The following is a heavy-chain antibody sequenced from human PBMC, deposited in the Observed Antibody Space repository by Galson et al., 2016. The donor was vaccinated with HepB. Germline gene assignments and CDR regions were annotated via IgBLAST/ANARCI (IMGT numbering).Heavy chain of an antibody. CDR1: GYTFNTYY. D-gene: IGHD1-26*01. V-gene: IGHV1-46*02. Sequence: SVKVSCKGSGYTFNTYYMHWFRQAPGQGLEWMGIVSPTLGGRNHAQRFQGRVSMTTDTSASTVYMELDSLTPEDTAMYYCARALTVVVAGGTTRGYYDHWGQGTLVTVSS. J-gene: IGHJ4*02. CDR3: ARALTVVVAGGTTRGYYDH. CDR2: VSPTLGGR.